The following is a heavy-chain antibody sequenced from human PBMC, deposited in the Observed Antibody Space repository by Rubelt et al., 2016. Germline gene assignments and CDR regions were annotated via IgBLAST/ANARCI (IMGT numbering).Heavy chain of an antibody. CDR3: ARLMTGVTIFDH. CDR2: FYSGGST. Sequence: EVQLVESGGGLVQPGGSLRLSCAASGFTFSSYGMHWVRQAPGKGLEWVSVFYSGGSTYYADSVQGRFPIPRDNSKNTLYLQKNSLRAEDTAVYFCARLMTGVTIFDHWGQGTLVTVSS. D-gene: IGHD4-11*01. J-gene: IGHJ4*02. CDR1: GFTFSSYG. V-gene: IGHV3-66*01.